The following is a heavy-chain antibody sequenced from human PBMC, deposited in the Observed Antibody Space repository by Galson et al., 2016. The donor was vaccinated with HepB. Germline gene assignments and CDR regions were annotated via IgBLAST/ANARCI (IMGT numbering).Heavy chain of an antibody. CDR2: IYHSGNT. CDR1: GGSISSFY. V-gene: IGHV4-59*06. CDR3: TRGPPEGCGSGACYLCAFDL. D-gene: IGHD2-21*02. Sequence: SETLSLTCTVSGGSISSFYWSWIRQPPGQGLEWIGYIYHSGNTYYNPSLMSRISISVDTSRTQFSLKLSSVTAADTAVYYCTRGPPEGCGSGACYLCAFDLWGQETMVTVSS. J-gene: IGHJ3*01.